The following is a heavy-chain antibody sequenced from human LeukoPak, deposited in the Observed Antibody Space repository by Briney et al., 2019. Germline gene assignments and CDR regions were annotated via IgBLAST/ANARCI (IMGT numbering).Heavy chain of an antibody. J-gene: IGHJ4*02. CDR3: ARELVGAAFDY. CDR2: IYYSGNT. Sequence: PSETLSLTCTVSGGSISSYYWSWIRQPPGKGLEWIGYIYYSGNTNYNPSLKSRVTISVDTSKNQFSLKLSSVTAADTAVYYCARELVGAAFDYWGQGTLVTVSS. D-gene: IGHD1-26*01. V-gene: IGHV4-59*01. CDR1: GGSISSYY.